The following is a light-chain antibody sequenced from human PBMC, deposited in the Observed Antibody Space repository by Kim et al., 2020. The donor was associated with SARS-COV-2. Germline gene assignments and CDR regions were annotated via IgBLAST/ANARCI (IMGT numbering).Light chain of an antibody. J-gene: IGLJ3*02. CDR3: QAWDSSTGV. V-gene: IGLV3-1*01. CDR1: KLGDKY. CDR2: QDS. Sequence: VSPGQTASITCSGDKLGDKYACWYQQKPGQSPVLVIYQDSKRPSGIPERFSGSNSGNTATLTISGTQAIDEADYYCQAWDSSTGVFGGGTQLTVL.